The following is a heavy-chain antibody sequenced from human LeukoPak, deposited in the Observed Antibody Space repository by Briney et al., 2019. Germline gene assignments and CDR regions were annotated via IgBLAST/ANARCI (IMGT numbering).Heavy chain of an antibody. CDR3: MRDEVYYYASGSPPA. Sequence: PGGSLRHSCSASGFTFSSYAMHWVRQAPGKGLEYVSTISSNGGTTYYADSVKGRFTISRDNSKNTLYLQMSSLRVEDTAVYYCMRDEVYYYASGSPPAWGQGTLVTVSS. D-gene: IGHD3-10*01. CDR2: ISSNGGTT. CDR1: GFTFSSYA. J-gene: IGHJ5*02. V-gene: IGHV3-64D*09.